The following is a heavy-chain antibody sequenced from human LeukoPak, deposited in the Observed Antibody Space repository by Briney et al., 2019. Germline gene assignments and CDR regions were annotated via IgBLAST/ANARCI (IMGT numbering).Heavy chain of an antibody. CDR2: IYTSGTT. CDR3: ARDTYYSGSGSSSYWYFDL. D-gene: IGHD3-10*01. V-gene: IGHV4-61*02. J-gene: IGHJ2*01. CDR1: GGSISSGTYY. Sequence: PSETLSLTCTVSGGSISSGTYYWNWIRQPAGKGLEWIGRIYTSGTTNYNPSLKSRVTISVDTSKNQFSLKLTSVTAADTAVYSCARDTYYSGSGSSSYWYFDLWGRGTLVTVSS.